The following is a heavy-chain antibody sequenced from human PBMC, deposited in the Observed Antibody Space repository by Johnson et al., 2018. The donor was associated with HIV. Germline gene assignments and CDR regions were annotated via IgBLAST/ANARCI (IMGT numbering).Heavy chain of an antibody. CDR1: GFTFSTYG. D-gene: IGHD2-15*01. J-gene: IGHJ3*02. CDR2: IRYDGSNK. Sequence: QVQLVESGGGVVQPGRSLRLSCEASGFTFSTYGAHWVRQAPGKGLEWVAFIRYDGSNKYYADSVKGRFTISRDNSKNRLYLQMNSLRAEDTAVYYCARGGEIVVVSGAFDIWGQGTMVTVSS. CDR3: ARGGEIVVVSGAFDI. V-gene: IGHV3-30*02.